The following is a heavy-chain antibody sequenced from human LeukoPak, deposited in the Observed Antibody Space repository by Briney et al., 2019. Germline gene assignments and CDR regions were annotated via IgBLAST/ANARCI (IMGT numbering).Heavy chain of an antibody. CDR3: ARSSGYLGAFDI. J-gene: IGHJ3*02. CDR1: GGTFSSYA. V-gene: IGHV1-69*13. CDR2: IIPIFGTA. Sequence: SVKVSCKSSGGTFSSYAISWVRQAPGQGLEWMGGIIPIFGTANYAQKFQGRVTITADESTSTAYMELSSLRSEDTAVYYCARSSGYLGAFDIWGQGTMVTVSS. D-gene: IGHD3-22*01.